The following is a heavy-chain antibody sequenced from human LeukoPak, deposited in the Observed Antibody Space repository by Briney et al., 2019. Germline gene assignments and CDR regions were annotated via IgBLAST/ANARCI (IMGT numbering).Heavy chain of an antibody. V-gene: IGHV4-31*03. Sequence: TLSLTCTVSGDSISSDDYYWSWIRQLPGKGLEWIGYIHYSGSTYYNPSLKSRVTISVDTSKNQFSLNLNSVTAADTAVYYCARAYCDVRGVIIIWFDPWGQGTLVTVSS. CDR2: IHYSGST. J-gene: IGHJ5*02. D-gene: IGHD3-10*01. CDR3: ARAYCDVRGVIIIWFDP. CDR1: GDSISSDDYY.